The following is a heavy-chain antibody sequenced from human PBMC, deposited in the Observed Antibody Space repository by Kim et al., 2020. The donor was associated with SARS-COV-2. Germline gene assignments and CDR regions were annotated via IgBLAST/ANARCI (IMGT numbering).Heavy chain of an antibody. CDR1: GFTFSNAW. J-gene: IGHJ3*02. Sequence: GGSLRLSCAASGFTFSNAWMSWVRQAPGKGLEWVGRIKSKTDGGTTDYAAPVKGRFTISRDDSKNTLFLQMNSLKTEDTAVYYCTTGQRRGYYDSSGYYMENDAFDIWGQGTMVTVSS. V-gene: IGHV3-15*01. CDR2: IKSKTDGGTT. CDR3: TTGQRRGYYDSSGYYMENDAFDI. D-gene: IGHD3-22*01.